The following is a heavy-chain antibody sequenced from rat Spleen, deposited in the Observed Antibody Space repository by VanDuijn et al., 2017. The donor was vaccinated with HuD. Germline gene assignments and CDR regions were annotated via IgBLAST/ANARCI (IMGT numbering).Heavy chain of an antibody. CDR2: INSAGTT. CDR3: AKTTVAYYYIMDA. V-gene: IGHV3-3*01. J-gene: IGHJ4*01. Sequence: EVQLQESGPGLVKPSQSLSLTCSVTGYSITSNYWGWIRKFPGNKMEWMGYINSAGTTNYNPSLKSRISITRDTSKNQFFLQVNSVTNEDTATYYCAKTTVAYYYIMDAWGQGASVTVSS. CDR1: GYSITSNY. D-gene: IGHD1-3*01.